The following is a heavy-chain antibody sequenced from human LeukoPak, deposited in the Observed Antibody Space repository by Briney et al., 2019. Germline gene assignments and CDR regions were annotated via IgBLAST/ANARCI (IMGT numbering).Heavy chain of an antibody. CDR3: ARDFSWGVDY. V-gene: IGHV1-2*02. CDR2: INGNSGAT. D-gene: IGHD3-10*01. CDR1: GFTITGHY. Sequence: ASVKVSCKASGFTITGHYMHWVRQAPGQGLEWMGWINGNSGATNYARNFQDRVTLTRDTSISTVYMELSRLRIDDTAVYYCARDFSWGVDYWGQGTLVTVSS. J-gene: IGHJ4*02.